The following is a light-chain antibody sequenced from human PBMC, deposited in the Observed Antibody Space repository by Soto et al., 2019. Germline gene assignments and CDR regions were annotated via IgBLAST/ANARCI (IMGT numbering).Light chain of an antibody. CDR3: QQYGGSPRIT. Sequence: EIVLTQSPGTLSLSQGQRATLSCRASERLSSVYLAWYQQRPGQPPRLLIYGAYNRATGIPARFSGSGSGTDFTLIIKRQETEDVAIYYCQQYGGSPRITVGKGNRRDI. J-gene: IGKJ5*01. V-gene: IGKV3-20*01. CDR1: ERLSSVY. CDR2: GAY.